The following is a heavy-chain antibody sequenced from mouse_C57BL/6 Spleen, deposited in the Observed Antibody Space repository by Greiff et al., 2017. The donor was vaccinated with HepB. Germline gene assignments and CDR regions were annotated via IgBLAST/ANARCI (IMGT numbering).Heavy chain of an antibody. Sequence: QQPGAELVMPGASVKLSCKASGYTFTSYWMHWVKQRPGQGLEWIGEIDPSDSYTNYNQKFKGKSTLTVDKSSSTAYMQLSSLTSEDSAVYYCAREAYYSNSSFAYWGQGTLVTVSA. CDR3: AREAYYSNSSFAY. D-gene: IGHD2-5*01. J-gene: IGHJ3*01. CDR1: GYTFTSYW. CDR2: IDPSDSYT. V-gene: IGHV1-69*01.